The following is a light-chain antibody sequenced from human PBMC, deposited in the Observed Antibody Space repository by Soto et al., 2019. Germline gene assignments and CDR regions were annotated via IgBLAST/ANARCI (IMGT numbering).Light chain of an antibody. CDR1: QRISGY. V-gene: IGKV3-11*01. Sequence: DIVMTQSPDSLAVSLGERATINCKSSQRISGYLAWYQQKPGQAPRLLIYDASNRATGIPVRFSGSGSGTDYTLTITNLEPEDFAIYYCQQRSNWPWTFGQGTKV. CDR3: QQRSNWPWT. CDR2: DAS. J-gene: IGKJ1*01.